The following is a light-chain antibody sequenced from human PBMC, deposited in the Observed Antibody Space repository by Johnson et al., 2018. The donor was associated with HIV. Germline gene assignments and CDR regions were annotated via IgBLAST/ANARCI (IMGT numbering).Light chain of an antibody. CDR1: SSNIGNNY. CDR2: DNN. CDR3: GTWDNSLNVYV. Sequence: QSVLTQPPSVSAAPGQTVTISCSGSSSNIGNNYVSWYQQLPGTVPKLLIYDNNKRPSGIPDRFSGSKSGPSPTLVIAGLQPGYEADYFCGTWDNSLNVYVFGTATKVTVL. V-gene: IGLV1-51*01. J-gene: IGLJ1*01.